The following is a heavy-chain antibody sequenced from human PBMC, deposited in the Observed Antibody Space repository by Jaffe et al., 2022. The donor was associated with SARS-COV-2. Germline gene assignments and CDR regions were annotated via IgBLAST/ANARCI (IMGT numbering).Heavy chain of an antibody. CDR3: ARFSDDSDYFDY. V-gene: IGHV4-39*01. J-gene: IGHJ4*02. Sequence: QLQLQESGPGLVKPSETLSLTCTVSGGSISSSTYFWGWIRQPPGKGLEWVGIASYSGTPYYNPSLKRRVTISVDTSKIQCSLKLTSVTAADTAIYYCARFSDDSDYFDYWGQGTLVTVSS. D-gene: IGHD2-21*02. CDR1: GGSISSSTYF. CDR2: ASYSGTP.